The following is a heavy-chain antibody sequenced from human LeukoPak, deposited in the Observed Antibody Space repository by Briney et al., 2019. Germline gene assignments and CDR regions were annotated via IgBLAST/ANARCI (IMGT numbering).Heavy chain of an antibody. Sequence: GGSLRLSCAASGFTFSSYWMSWVRQAPGKGLEWVANIKQDGSEKYYVDSVKGRFTISRDNAKNSLYLQMNSLRAEDTAVYYCARDGSGSVVYYYYYMDVWGKGTTDTVSS. D-gene: IGHD3-10*01. V-gene: IGHV3-7*01. J-gene: IGHJ6*03. CDR3: ARDGSGSVVYYYYYMDV. CDR1: GFTFSSYW. CDR2: IKQDGSEK.